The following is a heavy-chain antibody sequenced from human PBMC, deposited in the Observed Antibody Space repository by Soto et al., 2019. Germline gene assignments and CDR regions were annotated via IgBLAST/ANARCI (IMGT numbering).Heavy chain of an antibody. J-gene: IGHJ4*02. CDR1: GFSLSTSGMC. D-gene: IGHD6-19*01. CDR3: AHVKVIREWLVYFDY. CDR2: IYWNDDK. V-gene: IGHV2-70*12. Sequence: ESGPTLVNPTQTLTLTCTFSGFSLSTSGMCVSWIRQPPGKALEWLALIYWNDDKHYSTSLKSRLTITKDTSKNQVVLTMTNMDPVDTATYYCAHVKVIREWLVYFDYWGQGTLVTVSS.